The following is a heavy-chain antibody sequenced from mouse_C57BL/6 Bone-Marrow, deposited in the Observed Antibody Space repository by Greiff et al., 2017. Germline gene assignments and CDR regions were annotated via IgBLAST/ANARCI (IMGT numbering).Heavy chain of an antibody. CDR2: ILPGSGST. CDR3: ARVGGYDNGDY. D-gene: IGHD2-4*01. CDR1: GYTFTGYW. J-gene: IGHJ2*01. V-gene: IGHV1-9*01. Sequence: VQLQQSGAELMKPGASVKLSCKATGYTFTGYWIAWVKQRPGHGLEWIGEILPGSGSTNYNEKFKGKAPFTADTSSNTAYMQLSSLPTEDSAIYCCARVGGYDNGDYWGQGTTLTVSS.